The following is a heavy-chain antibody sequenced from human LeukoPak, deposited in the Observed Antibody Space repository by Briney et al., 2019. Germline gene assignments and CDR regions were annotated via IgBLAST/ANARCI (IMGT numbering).Heavy chain of an antibody. CDR2: ISGSGGST. J-gene: IGHJ4*02. Sequence: GGSLRLSCAASGFTFSSYAMSWVRQAPGKGLEWVSAISGSGGSTYYADSVKGRFTISRDNSKNTLYLQMNSLRAEDTAVYYCAGGEQISSSSCFDYWGQGTLVTVSS. D-gene: IGHD6-13*01. CDR1: GFTFSSYA. V-gene: IGHV3-23*01. CDR3: AGGEQISSSSCFDY.